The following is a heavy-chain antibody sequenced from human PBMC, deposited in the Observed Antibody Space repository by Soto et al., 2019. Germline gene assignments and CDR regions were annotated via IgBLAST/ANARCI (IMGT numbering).Heavy chain of an antibody. CDR2: ISGDGSRT. CDR3: ARGAGGAYYLDY. J-gene: IGHJ4*02. D-gene: IGHD3-10*01. V-gene: IGHV3-74*01. CDR1: GFTFTNYW. Sequence: EVQLVESGGGLVQPGGSLRLSCATSGFTFTNYWTHWVRQPPGEGLVWVSRISGDGSRTNYADSVKGRFTISRDNAKTSLYLQMNRLRADDTAVYYCARGAGGAYYLDYWGQGTLVTVSS.